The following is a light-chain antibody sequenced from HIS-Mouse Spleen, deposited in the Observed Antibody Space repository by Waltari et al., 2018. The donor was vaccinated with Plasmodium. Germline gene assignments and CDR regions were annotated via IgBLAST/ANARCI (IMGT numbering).Light chain of an antibody. CDR3: YSTDSSGNHRV. CDR2: EDN. Sequence: SYELTQPPSVSVSPGQTARITCSGDALPKKYAYWYQQKSGQCPVLVIYEDNKRPSGIPERISGSSSGTMATLTISGAQVEDEADYYCYSTDSSGNHRVFGGGTKLTVL. J-gene: IGLJ3*02. CDR1: ALPKKY. V-gene: IGLV3-10*01.